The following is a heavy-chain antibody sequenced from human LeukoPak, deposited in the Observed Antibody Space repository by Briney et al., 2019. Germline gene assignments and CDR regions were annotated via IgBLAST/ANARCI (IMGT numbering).Heavy chain of an antibody. Sequence: GGSLRLSCAASGFTFSSYGMHWVRQAPGKGLEWVAFIRYDGSNKYYADFVKGRFTISRDNSENTLYLQMDSLRAEDTAVYYCAKDVNTMVVVDASDIWGQGTMVTVSS. CDR2: IRYDGSNK. CDR1: GFTFSSYG. D-gene: IGHD3-22*01. CDR3: AKDVNTMVVVDASDI. V-gene: IGHV3-30*02. J-gene: IGHJ3*02.